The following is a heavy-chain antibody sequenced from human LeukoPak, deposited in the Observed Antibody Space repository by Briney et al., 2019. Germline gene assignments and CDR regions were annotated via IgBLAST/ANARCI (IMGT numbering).Heavy chain of an antibody. D-gene: IGHD1-1*01. CDR1: GFTFSDSA. CDR3: AKDFWVQTGGYFDY. J-gene: IGHJ4*02. Sequence: GGSLRLSCAASGFTFSDSAMTWVRQVPGKGLEWVSLISSSGGNTYYADSVKGRFTISRDSSKNTLSLQMNSLRLEDTAVYYCAKDFWVQTGGYFDYWGQGTPVTVSS. CDR2: ISSSGGNT. V-gene: IGHV3-23*01.